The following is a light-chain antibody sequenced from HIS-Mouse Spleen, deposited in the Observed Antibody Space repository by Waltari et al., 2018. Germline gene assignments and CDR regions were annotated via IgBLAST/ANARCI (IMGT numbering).Light chain of an antibody. J-gene: IGLJ3*02. V-gene: IGLV3-25*03. Sequence: SYELTQPPSVSVSPGQPARNTRSGDALAKQYAYWYQQKPGQAPVLVLYKDSERPPGIPGRFYGSSSGTTVTLTISGVQAEDEADYYCQSADSSGTGWVFGGGTKLTVL. CDR1: ALAKQY. CDR2: KDS. CDR3: QSADSSGTGWV.